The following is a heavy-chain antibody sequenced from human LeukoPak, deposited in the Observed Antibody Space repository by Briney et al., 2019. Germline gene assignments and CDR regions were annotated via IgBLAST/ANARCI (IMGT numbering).Heavy chain of an antibody. CDR3: ARGVFRGWYSWLQLPRNQYYYYYMDV. CDR2: IYHSGRT. J-gene: IGHJ6*03. Sequence: SETLSLTCTVSGYSISSGYYWGWIRQPPGKGLEWIGSIYHSGRTFYNPSLKSRVTISVDTSKNQFSLKLTSVTAADTAVYYCARGVFRGWYSWLQLPRNQYYYYYMDVRGKGTTVTVSS. D-gene: IGHD5-24*01. CDR1: GYSISSGYY. V-gene: IGHV4-38-2*02.